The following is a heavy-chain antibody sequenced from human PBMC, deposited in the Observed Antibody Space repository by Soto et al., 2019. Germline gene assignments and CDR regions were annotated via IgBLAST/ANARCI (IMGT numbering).Heavy chain of an antibody. CDR2: IYYTGST. Sequence: PSETLSLTCTVSDDSIRSYYWSWIRQPPGKGLEYIGYIYYTGSTNYNPSLKSRVALSVDTSKKQFSLKLSSVTAADTAVYYCVGGYPRDGDKRGALDSWGQGTLVTVSS. D-gene: IGHD2-15*01. CDR1: DDSIRSYY. J-gene: IGHJ4*02. CDR3: VGGYPRDGDKRGALDS. V-gene: IGHV4-59*01.